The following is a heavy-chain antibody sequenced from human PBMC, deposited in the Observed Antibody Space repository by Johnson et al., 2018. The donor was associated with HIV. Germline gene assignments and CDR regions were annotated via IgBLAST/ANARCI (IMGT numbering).Heavy chain of an antibody. D-gene: IGHD4-17*01. Sequence: VQLVESGGGMVQPGGSLRLSCVEYGFTVSSSSMSWVRQAPGKGLEWVSVINSGSNTYHADSVKGRFTISRDNSKNTLYLQMNSLRADDTAVYYCARDSVDHGDYRGAFDIWGQGTMVTVSS. CDR2: INSGSNT. V-gene: IGHV3-66*01. CDR3: ARDSVDHGDYRGAFDI. J-gene: IGHJ3*02. CDR1: GFTVSSSS.